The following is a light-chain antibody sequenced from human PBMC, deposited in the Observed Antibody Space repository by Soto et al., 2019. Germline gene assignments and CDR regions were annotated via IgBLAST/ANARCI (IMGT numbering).Light chain of an antibody. CDR3: QQYGRSPGLFT. CDR1: QSVSNTY. CDR2: DAS. J-gene: IGKJ3*01. V-gene: IGKV3-20*01. Sequence: EIVLTQSPGTLSLSPGERATLSCRASQSVSNTYLAWYQQKPGQAPRLLIYDASSRATGIPDRFSGSESGTDFTLTISRLEPEDFAVYYCQQYGRSPGLFTFGPGTKVVIK.